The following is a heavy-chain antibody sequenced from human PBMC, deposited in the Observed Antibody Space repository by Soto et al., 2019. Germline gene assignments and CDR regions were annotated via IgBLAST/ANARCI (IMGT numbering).Heavy chain of an antibody. V-gene: IGHV4-34*01. CDR3: ARVVWRVPVATGFMDV. D-gene: IGHD5-12*01. Sequence: SETLSLTCTVSGGSISSYYWSWIRQPPGKGLEWIGEINHSGSTNYNPSLKSRVTISVDTSKNQFSLKLSSVTAADTAVYYCARVVWRVPVATGFMDVWGKGTTVTVSS. CDR2: INHSGST. J-gene: IGHJ6*03. CDR1: GGSISSYY.